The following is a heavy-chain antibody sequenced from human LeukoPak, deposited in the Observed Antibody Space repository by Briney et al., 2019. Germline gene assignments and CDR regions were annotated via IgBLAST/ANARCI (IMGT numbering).Heavy chain of an antibody. CDR1: GFIVSSPS. CDR3: ARDLRRGLDL. J-gene: IGHJ5*02. V-gene: IGHV3-66*01. CDR2: INPGGTS. Sequence: GGSLRLSCAASGFIVSSPSMSWVRQAPGKGLDWVSVINPGGTSYYADSVKGRFNISRDISKNTVFLQMNSLRAEDTAVYFCARDLRRGLDLWGQGTQVTVSS.